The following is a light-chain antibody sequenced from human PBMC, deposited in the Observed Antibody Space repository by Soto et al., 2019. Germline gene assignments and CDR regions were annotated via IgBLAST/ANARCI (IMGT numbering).Light chain of an antibody. V-gene: IGLV2-14*01. J-gene: IGLJ2*01. Sequence: QSALTHPASVSGSPGQAITISCTGTSSDVGGYNYVSWYQQHPGKAPKLMIYDVINRPSGVSNRFSCSKSGNTASLTISGLQAEDEADYYCSSYTSSSTLGVFGGGTKLTVL. CDR3: SSYTSSSTLGV. CDR2: DVI. CDR1: SSDVGGYNY.